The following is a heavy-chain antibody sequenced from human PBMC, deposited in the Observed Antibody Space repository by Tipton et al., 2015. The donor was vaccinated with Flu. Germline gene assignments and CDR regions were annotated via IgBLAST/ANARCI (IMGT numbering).Heavy chain of an antibody. J-gene: IGHJ3*02. V-gene: IGHV4-39*07. CDR2: IYYSGST. CDR3: ARVDTAILEAFDI. CDR1: GGSISSSSYY. D-gene: IGHD5-18*01. Sequence: TLSLTCTVSGGSISSSSYYWGWIRQPPGKGLEWIGSIYYSGSTYYNPSLKSRVTISVDTPKNQFSLKLSSGTAADTAVYYCARVDTAILEAFDIWGQGTMVTVSS.